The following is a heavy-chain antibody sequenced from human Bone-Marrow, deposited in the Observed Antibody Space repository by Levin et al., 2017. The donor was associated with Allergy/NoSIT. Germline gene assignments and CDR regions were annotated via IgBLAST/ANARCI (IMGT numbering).Heavy chain of an antibody. J-gene: IGHJ5*01. CDR3: ARMGYCLSTGCSDWFDF. D-gene: IGHD2-2*01. Sequence: LSLTCEASGFTFNDYYMSWIRQAPGKGLEWISYISSSGSTIYYADSVKGRFTISRDNAKNSLYLQMDSLRAEDTAVYFCARMGYCLSTGCSDWFDFWGQGTLVTVSS. V-gene: IGHV3-11*01. CDR2: ISSSGSTI. CDR1: GFTFNDYY.